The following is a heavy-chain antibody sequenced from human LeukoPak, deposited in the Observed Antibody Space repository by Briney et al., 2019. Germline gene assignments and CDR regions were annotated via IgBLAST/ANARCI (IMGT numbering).Heavy chain of an antibody. D-gene: IGHD1-1*01. J-gene: IGHJ3*02. Sequence: PPETLSLTCTVSGGSISSSSYYWGWIRQPPGKGLEWIGSIYYSGSTYYNPSLKSRVTISVDTSKNQFSLKLSSVTAADTAVYYCARHGGTTGIDAFDIWGQGTMVTVSS. V-gene: IGHV4-39*01. CDR2: IYYSGST. CDR3: ARHGGTTGIDAFDI. CDR1: GGSISSSSYY.